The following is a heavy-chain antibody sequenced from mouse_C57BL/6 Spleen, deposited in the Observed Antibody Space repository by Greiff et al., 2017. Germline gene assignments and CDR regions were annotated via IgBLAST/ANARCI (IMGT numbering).Heavy chain of an antibody. CDR1: GFTFSSYT. V-gene: IGHV5-9*01. D-gene: IGHD1-1*01. CDR2: ISGGGGNT. J-gene: IGHJ1*03. Sequence: EVQRVESGGGLVKPGGSLKLSCAASGFTFSSYTMSWVRQTPEKRLEWVATISGGGGNTYYPDSVKGRFTISRDNAKNTLYLQMSSLRSEDTALYYCASHYYGSSYWYFDVWGTGTTVTVSS. CDR3: ASHYYGSSYWYFDV.